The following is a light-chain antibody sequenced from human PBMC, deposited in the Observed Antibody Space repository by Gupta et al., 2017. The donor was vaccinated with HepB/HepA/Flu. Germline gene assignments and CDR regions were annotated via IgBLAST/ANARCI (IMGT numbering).Light chain of an antibody. CDR3: QQRSNWLFT. J-gene: IGKJ3*01. V-gene: IGKV3-11*01. CDR1: QSVSSY. CDR2: DAS. Sequence: EIVLKQSPATLSLSPGERATLSCRASQSVSSYLAWYQQKPGQALRLLIYDASNRATGIPARFSGRGSGTDFTLTISSLEPEDFAVYYCQQRSNWLFTFGPGTKVDIK.